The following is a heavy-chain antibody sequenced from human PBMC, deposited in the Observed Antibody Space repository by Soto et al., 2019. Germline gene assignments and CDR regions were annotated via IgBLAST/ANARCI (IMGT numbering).Heavy chain of an antibody. D-gene: IGHD2-15*01. CDR2: ISVFNGNT. J-gene: IGHJ4*03. V-gene: IGHV1-18*01. Sequence: QVQLVQSGAEVKKPGASVKVSCKTSGYTFTGYGINWVRQAPGHGLEWMGWISVFNGNTKYGQNIQDRVIMTTDTSTSTAYMELRSLRSADTAVYFCGRDGSGGIIDXWXXGXMXIVSS. CDR3: GRDGSGGIIDX. CDR1: GYTFTGYG.